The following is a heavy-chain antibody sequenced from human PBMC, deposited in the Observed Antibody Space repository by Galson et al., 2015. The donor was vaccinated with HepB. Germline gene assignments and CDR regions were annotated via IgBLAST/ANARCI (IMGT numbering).Heavy chain of an antibody. Sequence: SLRLSCAASGFTFSDYYMTWIRQAPGKGLEWLSYISSRGTTIYYADSVKGRFTISRDNSKNTLYLQTNSLRAEDTAVYYCAIDCSGGSCYSGSWGQGTLVTVSS. CDR3: AIDCSGGSCYSGS. CDR1: GFTFSDYY. CDR2: ISSRGTTI. V-gene: IGHV3-11*04. D-gene: IGHD2-15*01. J-gene: IGHJ5*02.